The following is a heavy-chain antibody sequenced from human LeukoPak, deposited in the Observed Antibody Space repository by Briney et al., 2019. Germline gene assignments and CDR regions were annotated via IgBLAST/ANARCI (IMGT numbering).Heavy chain of an antibody. CDR2: ISSSSSYI. CDR3: AREYCSSTSCEEDY. D-gene: IGHD2-2*01. V-gene: IGHV3-21*01. Sequence: GGSLRLSCAASGFTFSSYSMNWVRQAPGKGLEWVSSISSSSSYIYYADSVKGRFTISRDNAKNSLYLQMNSLRAEDAAVYYCAREYCSSTSCEEDYWGQGTLVTVSS. CDR1: GFTFSSYS. J-gene: IGHJ4*02.